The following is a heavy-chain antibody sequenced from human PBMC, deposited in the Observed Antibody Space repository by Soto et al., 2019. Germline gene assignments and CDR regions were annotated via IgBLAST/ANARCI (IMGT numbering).Heavy chain of an antibody. CDR3: ARTNRRWLQLEDWFDP. D-gene: IGHD5-12*01. Sequence: QVQLQQWGAGLLKPSETLSLTCAVYGGSFSGYYWSWIRQPPGKGLEWIGEINHSGSTNYNPSLKSRVTISVDTYKNQFSLKLSSVTAADTAVYYCARTNRRWLQLEDWFDPWGQGTLVTVSS. J-gene: IGHJ5*02. CDR2: INHSGST. CDR1: GGSFSGYY. V-gene: IGHV4-34*01.